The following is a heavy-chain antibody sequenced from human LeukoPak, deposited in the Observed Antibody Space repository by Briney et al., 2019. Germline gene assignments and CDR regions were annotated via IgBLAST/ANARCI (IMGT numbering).Heavy chain of an antibody. V-gene: IGHV3-53*01. CDR1: GFTVSSNY. Sequence: GGSLRLSCAASGFTVSSNYMSWVRQAPGKGLEWVSVIYSGGSTYYADSVKGRFTISRDNSKNTLYLQMNSLRAEGTAVYYCARAYDILTGLDYWGQGTLVTVSS. CDR3: ARAYDILTGLDY. J-gene: IGHJ4*02. CDR2: IYSGGST. D-gene: IGHD3-9*01.